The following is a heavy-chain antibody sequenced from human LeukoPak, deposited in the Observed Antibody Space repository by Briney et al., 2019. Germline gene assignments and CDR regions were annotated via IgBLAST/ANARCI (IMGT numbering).Heavy chain of an antibody. CDR3: AKDFGSSEGPFDY. CDR1: GFTFSSYD. CDR2: ISHSGDTV. D-gene: IGHD3-16*01. J-gene: IGHJ4*02. V-gene: IGHV3-48*01. Sequence: GGSLRLSCAASGFTFSSYDMHWVRQATGKGLEWVSYISHSGDTVYYADFVEGRFTISRDNSKNTLYLQMNSLRAEDTAVYYCAKDFGSSEGPFDYWGQGTLVTVSS.